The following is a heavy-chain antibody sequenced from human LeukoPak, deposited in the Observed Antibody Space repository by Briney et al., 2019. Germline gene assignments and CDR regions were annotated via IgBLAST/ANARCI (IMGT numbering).Heavy chain of an antibody. D-gene: IGHD6-13*01. J-gene: IGHJ4*02. V-gene: IGHV4-59*01. Sequence: SETLSLTCTVSGGSISSYYWSWIRQPPGKGLEWIGYLYYSGSTYYNPSLKSRVTISVDTSKNQFSLKLSSVTAADTAVYYCARDSEYSSSWSYYFDYWGQGTLVTVSS. CDR1: GGSISSYY. CDR2: LYYSGST. CDR3: ARDSEYSSSWSYYFDY.